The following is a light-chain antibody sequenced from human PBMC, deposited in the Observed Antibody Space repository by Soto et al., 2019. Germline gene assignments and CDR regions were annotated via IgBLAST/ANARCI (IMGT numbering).Light chain of an antibody. CDR2: GAS. CDR1: QSLTAGY. J-gene: IGKJ1*01. CDR3: QQYGESPWT. Sequence: DIVLTQSPGTLSLSPGERASLSCRASQSLTAGYIAWYQQKPGQAPRLLIYGASSRASDIPDRFSGSGSGTDFTLIISRLEPEDCAVYFCQQYGESPWTFGQGTKVEIK. V-gene: IGKV3-20*01.